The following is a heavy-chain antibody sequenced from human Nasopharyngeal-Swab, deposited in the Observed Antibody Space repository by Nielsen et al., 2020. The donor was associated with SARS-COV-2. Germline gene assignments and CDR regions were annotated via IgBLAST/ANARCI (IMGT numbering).Heavy chain of an antibody. J-gene: IGHJ6*02. CDR3: ARGGYGGKRGNGMDV. CDR1: GLTFSSYD. Sequence: GESLKISCEASGLTFSSYDMHWVRQATGKRLEWVSLIGTAGDTDYPGSVKGRFSISRENAKNSLYLQMNSLRAGDTAVYYCARGGYGGKRGNGMDVWGQGTTVTVSS. CDR2: IGTAGDT. D-gene: IGHD4-23*01. V-gene: IGHV3-13*01.